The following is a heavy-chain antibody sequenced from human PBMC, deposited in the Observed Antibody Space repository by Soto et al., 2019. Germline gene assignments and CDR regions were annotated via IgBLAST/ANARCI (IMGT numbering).Heavy chain of an antibody. CDR2: INPSGGST. CDR1: GYTFTSYY. V-gene: IGHV1-46*03. J-gene: IGHJ4*02. D-gene: IGHD6-13*01. Sequence: ASVKVSCKASGYTFTSYYMHWVRQAPGQGLEWMGIINPSGGSTSYAQKFQGRVTMTRDTSTSTVYMELSSLRSEDTAVYYCASSPGYSSSCSESYFDYWGQGTLVTVSS. CDR3: ASSPGYSSSCSESYFDY.